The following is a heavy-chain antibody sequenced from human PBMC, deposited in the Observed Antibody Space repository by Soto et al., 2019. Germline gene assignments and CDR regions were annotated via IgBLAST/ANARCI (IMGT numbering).Heavy chain of an antibody. V-gene: IGHV4-59*11. CDR2: IYYNGNT. Sequence: SETLSRTCTVSGGSISNHYWSWIRQPPGKGLEWIGYIYYNGNTNYNPSLKSRVTMSVDTSKNQISLKLSSVTAADTAVYYCTRANWYSEYWGQGTLVTVSS. J-gene: IGHJ4*02. CDR1: GGSISNHY. D-gene: IGHD7-27*01. CDR3: TRANWYSEY.